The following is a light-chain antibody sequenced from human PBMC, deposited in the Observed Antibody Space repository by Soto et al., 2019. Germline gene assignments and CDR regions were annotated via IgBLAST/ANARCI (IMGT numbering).Light chain of an antibody. V-gene: IGLV1-40*01. CDR2: GNT. CDR1: SSNIGAGYD. Sequence: QSVLTQPPSVSGAPGQRVTISFTGSSSNIGAGYDVHWYQQLPGRAPKLLIYGNTNRPSGVPDRFSGYKSGTSASLAITGLQAEDESEYYCLYFDSSLSVVFGGGTKVTVL. CDR3: LYFDSSLSVV. J-gene: IGLJ2*01.